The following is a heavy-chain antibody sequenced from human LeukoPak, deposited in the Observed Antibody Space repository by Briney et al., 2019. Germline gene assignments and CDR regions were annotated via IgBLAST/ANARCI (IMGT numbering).Heavy chain of an antibody. Sequence: GGSLRLSCTTSGFIFGDYLLNWVRQAPGEGLEWIGFIRTKTHGGTTEYAASVEGRFTISRDDSISIAYLQMNSLKSEATAVYYCTRHEAGHNWFDPCGQGTLVTVSS. V-gene: IGHV3-49*04. D-gene: IGHD6-13*01. CDR1: GFIFGDYL. CDR2: IRTKTHGGTT. CDR3: TRHEAGHNWFDP. J-gene: IGHJ5*02.